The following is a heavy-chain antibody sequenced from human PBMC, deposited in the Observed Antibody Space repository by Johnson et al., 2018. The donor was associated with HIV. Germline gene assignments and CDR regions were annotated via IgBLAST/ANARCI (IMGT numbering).Heavy chain of an antibody. Sequence: QVQLVESGGGVVQPGKSLRLSCVASGFTFSSYGMHWVRQAPGKGLEWVALISYDGSNKYYADSVKGRFTISRDNSKNTLYLQMNSLRAEDTAVYYCARGGWELPGREAFDFWGQGTMVTVSS. V-gene: IGHV3-30*03. J-gene: IGHJ3*01. CDR3: ARGGWELPGREAFDF. CDR2: ISYDGSNK. CDR1: GFTFSSYG. D-gene: IGHD1-26*01.